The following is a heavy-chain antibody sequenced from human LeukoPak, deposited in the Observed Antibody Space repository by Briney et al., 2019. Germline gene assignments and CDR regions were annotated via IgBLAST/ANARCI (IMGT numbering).Heavy chain of an antibody. CDR1: GGSFSGYY. V-gene: IGHV4-34*01. D-gene: IGHD3-10*01. CDR3: AGGLARIWGVAQY. Sequence: PSETLSLTCAVSGGSFSGYYWSWIRQPPGKGLEWIGEINHSGGTNYNPSLKSRVTISVAKSKNKSPLKLRSVTAAHTAGYYCAGGLARIWGVAQYWGQGTLVTVSS. CDR2: INHSGGT. J-gene: IGHJ4*02.